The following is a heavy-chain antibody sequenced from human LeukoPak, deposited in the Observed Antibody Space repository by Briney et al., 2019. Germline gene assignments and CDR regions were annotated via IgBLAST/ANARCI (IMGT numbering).Heavy chain of an antibody. V-gene: IGHV4-34*01. Sequence: TTSETLSLTCAVYGGSFSGYYWSWIRQPPGKGLEWIGEINHSGSTNYNPSLKSRVTISVDTSKNQFSLKLSSVTAADTAVYYCASGLGRHYYGSGSYYGYWGQATVVTVSS. CDR1: GGSFSGYY. J-gene: IGHJ4*02. CDR3: ASGLGRHYYGSGSYYGY. CDR2: INHSGST. D-gene: IGHD3-10*01.